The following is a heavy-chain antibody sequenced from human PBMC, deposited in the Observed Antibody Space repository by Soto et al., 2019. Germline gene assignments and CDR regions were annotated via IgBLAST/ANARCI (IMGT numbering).Heavy chain of an antibody. CDR1: GGTFSSYA. V-gene: IGHV1-69*01. Sequence: GASVKVSCKASGGTFSSYAISWVRQAPGQGLEWMGGIIPIFGTANYAQKFQGRVTITADESTSTAYMELSSLRSEDTAVYYCARGRRTGPRDYYYYLGMDVWGEGTTVTVSS. CDR2: IIPIFGTA. CDR3: ARGRRTGPRDYYYYLGMDV. J-gene: IGHJ6*04. D-gene: IGHD1-7*01.